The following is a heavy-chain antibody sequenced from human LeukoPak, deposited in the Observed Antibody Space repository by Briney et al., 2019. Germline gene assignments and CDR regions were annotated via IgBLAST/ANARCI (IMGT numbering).Heavy chain of an antibody. CDR2: IYSGGST. Sequence: TGGSLRLSCAASGFTFSSYSMNWVRQAPGKGLEWVSVIYSGGSTYYADSVKGRFTISRDNSKNTLYLQMNSLRAEDTAVYYCAMTTVVPFDYWGQGTLVTVSS. J-gene: IGHJ4*02. V-gene: IGHV3-66*01. D-gene: IGHD4-23*01. CDR3: AMTTVVPFDY. CDR1: GFTFSSYS.